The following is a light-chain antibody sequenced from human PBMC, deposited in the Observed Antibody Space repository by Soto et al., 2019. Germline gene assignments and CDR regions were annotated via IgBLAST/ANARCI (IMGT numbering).Light chain of an antibody. CDR2: TAS. Sequence: DIQMTQSPSTLSASVGDRVTITCRASQSVSTWLAWYQQIPGKAPDLLIYTASSLQSGVPSRFSGSGSGTEFTLTISSLQPDDFATYYCQQYKAYPYTFGQGTKLEIK. J-gene: IGKJ2*01. V-gene: IGKV1-5*03. CDR1: QSVSTW. CDR3: QQYKAYPYT.